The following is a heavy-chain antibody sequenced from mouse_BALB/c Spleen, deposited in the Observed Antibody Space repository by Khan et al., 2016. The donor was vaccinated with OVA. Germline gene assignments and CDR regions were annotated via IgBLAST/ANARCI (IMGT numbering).Heavy chain of an antibody. D-gene: IGHD1-1*02. CDR2: INPSNGGT. J-gene: IGHJ3*01. CDR3: TRSGDGAFAY. V-gene: IGHV1-53*01. CDR1: GYTFTSYY. Sequence: QVQLQQSGAELVKPGASVKLSCKASGYTFTSYYMYWVKQRTGHGLEWIGDINPSNGGTYFNENFKTKATLTVDKSSSTAYMQLSSLTYEDSAVYESTRSGDGAFAYWGQGTLVTVSA.